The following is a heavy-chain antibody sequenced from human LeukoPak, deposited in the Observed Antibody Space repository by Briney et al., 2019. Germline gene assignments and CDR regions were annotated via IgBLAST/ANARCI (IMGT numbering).Heavy chain of an antibody. J-gene: IGHJ4*02. CDR3: VRGLGSGYSYAYGVY. Sequence: GGSLRLSCKASGFTFSSYWMHWVRQIPGKGLAWVSRINGDGSDTNSADSVKGRFTISRDNAKNTLYLQMNSLRAEDTAVYYSVRGLGSGYSYAYGVYWGQGTLVTVSS. D-gene: IGHD5-18*01. CDR2: INGDGSDT. CDR1: GFTFSSYW. V-gene: IGHV3-74*01.